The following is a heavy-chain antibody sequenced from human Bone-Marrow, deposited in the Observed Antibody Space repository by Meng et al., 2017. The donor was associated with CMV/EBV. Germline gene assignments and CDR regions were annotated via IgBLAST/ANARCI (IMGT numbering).Heavy chain of an antibody. V-gene: IGHV3-30*03. CDR3: ASSQPTIHHLNN. D-gene: IGHD5-24*01. CDR2: IAYYGSDK. Sequence: SLKISCAASGFTFDDYGMSWVRQAPGKGLDWVAVIAYYGSDKYYSSSVKGRFTISRDNSENTLYLQMNSLRPEDTAVYYCASSQPTIHHLNNWGQGTLVTVSS. CDR1: GFTFDDYG. J-gene: IGHJ4*02.